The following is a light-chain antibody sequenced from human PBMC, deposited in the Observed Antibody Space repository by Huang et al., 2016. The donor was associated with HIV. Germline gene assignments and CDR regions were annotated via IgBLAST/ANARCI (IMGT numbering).Light chain of an antibody. V-gene: IGKV4-1*01. CDR2: WAS. J-gene: IGKJ4*01. CDR1: QSLFFSSNKRSY. CDR3: QQYYHNPLT. Sequence: DIVMTQSPDSLTVSLGERATINCRSSQSLFFSSNKRSYLAWYQKKPGQPPKLVISWASARESGVPDRFSGSGSETHFTLTSNSLQAEDVAVYYCQQYYHNPLTFGGGTKVEI.